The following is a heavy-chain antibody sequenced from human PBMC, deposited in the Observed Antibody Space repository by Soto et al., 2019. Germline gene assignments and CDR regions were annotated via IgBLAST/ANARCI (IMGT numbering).Heavy chain of an antibody. Sequence: QVQLVQSGAEVKKPGASVKVSCKASGYTFTSYAMHWVRQAPGQRLEWMGWINAGNGNTKYSQKFQGRVTITRDTSASTAYMELSSLRSEDTAVYYCARVLAAAGTFSYDGMDVWGQGTTVTVSS. CDR1: GYTFTSYA. CDR2: INAGNGNT. J-gene: IGHJ6*02. CDR3: ARVLAAAGTFSYDGMDV. D-gene: IGHD6-13*01. V-gene: IGHV1-3*01.